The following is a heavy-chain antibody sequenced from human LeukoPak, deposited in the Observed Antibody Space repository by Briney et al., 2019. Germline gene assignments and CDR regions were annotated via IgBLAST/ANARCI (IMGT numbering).Heavy chain of an antibody. D-gene: IGHD2-15*01. Sequence: SETLSLTCTVSGGSISSHYWSWIRQPPGKGLEWIGYIYYSGSTNYNPSLKSRVTISVDTSKNQFSLNLSSVTAADTAVYYCARGYCSGGSCYSPPQYYYYYMDVWGKGTTVTVSS. J-gene: IGHJ6*03. CDR1: GGSISSHY. CDR3: ARGYCSGGSCYSPPQYYYYYMDV. V-gene: IGHV4-59*11. CDR2: IYYSGST.